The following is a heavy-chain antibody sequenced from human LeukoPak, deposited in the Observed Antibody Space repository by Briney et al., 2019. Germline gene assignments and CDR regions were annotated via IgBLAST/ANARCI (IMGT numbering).Heavy chain of an antibody. D-gene: IGHD1-1*01. CDR1: GCTFTGYY. V-gene: IGHV1-2*06. CDR2: INPNSGGT. CDR3: ASGTRSYYYYYMDV. J-gene: IGHJ6*03. Sequence: ASVKVSCKASGCTFTGYYMHWVRQAPGQGLEWMGRINPNSGGTNYAQKFQGRVTMTRDTSISTAYMELSRLRSDDTAVYYCASGTRSYYYYYMDVWGKGTTVTVSS.